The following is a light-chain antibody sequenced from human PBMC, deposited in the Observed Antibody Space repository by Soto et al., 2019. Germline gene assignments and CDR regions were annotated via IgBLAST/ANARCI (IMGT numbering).Light chain of an antibody. CDR2: GAF. V-gene: IGKV3-11*01. CDR3: QQRNIWPPVT. J-gene: IGKJ1*01. CDR1: QSVSNNY. Sequence: EIVLTQSPGTLSLSPGERATLSCRASQSVSNNYLAWYQQKPGQAPRLLIYGAFNRATGIPARFSGSGSGADFTLTISSLEPEDFAVYYCQQRNIWPPVTFGQGTKVDIK.